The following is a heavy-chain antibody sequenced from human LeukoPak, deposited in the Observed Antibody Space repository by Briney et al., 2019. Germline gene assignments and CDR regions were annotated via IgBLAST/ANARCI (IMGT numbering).Heavy chain of an antibody. D-gene: IGHD6-13*01. CDR1: GGSFSGYY. CDR3: ARGRHSQRRRVAAVGPFDP. J-gene: IGHJ5*02. CDR2: INHSGST. V-gene: IGHV4-34*01. Sequence: SETLSLTCAVYGGSFSGYYWSWIRQPPGKGLEWIGEINHSGSTDYNPPLKSRATISVDTSKNQFSLKLSSVTAADTAVYYCARGRHSQRRRVAAVGPFDPWGQGTLVTVSS.